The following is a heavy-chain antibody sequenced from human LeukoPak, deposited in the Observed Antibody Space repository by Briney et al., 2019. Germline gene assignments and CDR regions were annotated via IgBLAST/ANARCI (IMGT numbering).Heavy chain of an antibody. CDR3: ARVGGITIFGGASITPNYYMDV. CDR1: GSSVSNGYL. J-gene: IGHJ6*03. Sequence: SETLSLTCAVSGSSVSNGYLWGWIRQPPGKGLEWIGSINHSGTTYYNPSLKSRVTMSVDTSKNQLSLNVTSVTAADTAVYFCARVGGITIFGGASITPNYYMDVWGKGTTVIVSS. D-gene: IGHD3-3*01. V-gene: IGHV4-38-2*01. CDR2: INHSGTT.